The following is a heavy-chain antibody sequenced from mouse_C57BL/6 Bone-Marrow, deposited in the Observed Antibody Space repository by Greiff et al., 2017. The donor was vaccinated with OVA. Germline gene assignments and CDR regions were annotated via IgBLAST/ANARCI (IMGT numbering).Heavy chain of an antibody. CDR2: ISYSGST. CDR1: GYSITSDY. CDR3: ASNPDYDGSRSYAMDY. V-gene: IGHV3-8*01. J-gene: IGHJ4*01. Sequence: EVKLVESGPGLATPSQTLSLTCSVTGYSITSDYWNWIRQLPGNKLEYIGDISYSGSTYYNPSLKTRISITRDTSKNQYYLQLNSVPTEDTATYYGASNPDYDGSRSYAMDYWGQGTSVTVSS. D-gene: IGHD1-1*01.